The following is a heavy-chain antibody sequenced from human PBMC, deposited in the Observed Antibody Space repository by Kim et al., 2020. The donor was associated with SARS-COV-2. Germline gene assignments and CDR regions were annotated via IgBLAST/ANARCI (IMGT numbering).Heavy chain of an antibody. Sequence: ASVKVSCKTSGYIFSIYGFSWVRQAPGQGLEWMGWINTKDGDTKYVQKFQDRVTMTTDSSTSTAYMELRSLKFDDTAVYYCVRGTWGGVNDYWGQGT. CDR1: GYIFSIYG. D-gene: IGHD3-16*01. CDR2: INTKDGDT. CDR3: VRGTWGGVNDY. J-gene: IGHJ4*02. V-gene: IGHV1-18*01.